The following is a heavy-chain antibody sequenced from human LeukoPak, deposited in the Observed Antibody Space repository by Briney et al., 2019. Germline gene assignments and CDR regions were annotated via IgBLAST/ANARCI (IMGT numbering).Heavy chain of an antibody. CDR2: IFYSGST. CDR3: ARGPGGSLIDY. Sequence: SETLSLTCTVSGGSISTSNYYWGWVRQPPGKGLEWIGNIFYSGSTYYSPSLKSRVTISLDTSRNQFSLKLSSVTAADTAVYYCARGPGGSLIDYWGQGTLVTVSS. J-gene: IGHJ4*02. CDR1: GGSISTSNYY. V-gene: IGHV4-39*07. D-gene: IGHD1-26*01.